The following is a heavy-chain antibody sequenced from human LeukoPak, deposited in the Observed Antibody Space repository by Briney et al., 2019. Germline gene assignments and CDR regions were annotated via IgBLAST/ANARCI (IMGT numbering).Heavy chain of an antibody. CDR2: IYHSGST. CDR1: GGSISSGGYY. J-gene: IGHJ4*02. CDR3: ARMSSGWYKRDDY. Sequence: SETLSLTCTVSGGSISSGGYYWSWIRQPPGKGLEWIGYIYHSGSTYYNPSLKSRVTISVDRSKNQFSLKLSSVTAADTAVYYCARMSSGWYKRDDYWGQGTLVTVSS. V-gene: IGHV4-30-2*01. D-gene: IGHD6-19*01.